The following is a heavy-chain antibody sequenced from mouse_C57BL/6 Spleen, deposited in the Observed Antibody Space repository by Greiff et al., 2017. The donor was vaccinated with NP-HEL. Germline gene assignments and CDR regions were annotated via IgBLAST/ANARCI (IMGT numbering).Heavy chain of an antibody. CDR1: GYTFTDYY. Sequence: EVQLQQSGPELVKPGASVKISCKASGYTFTDYYMNWVKQSHGKSLEWIGDINPNNGGTSYNQKFKGKATLTVDKSSSTAYMELRSLTSEDSAVYYCASGEVYDYSYAMDYWGQGTSVTVSS. CDR3: ASGEVYDYSYAMDY. J-gene: IGHJ4*01. D-gene: IGHD2-4*01. CDR2: INPNNGGT. V-gene: IGHV1-26*01.